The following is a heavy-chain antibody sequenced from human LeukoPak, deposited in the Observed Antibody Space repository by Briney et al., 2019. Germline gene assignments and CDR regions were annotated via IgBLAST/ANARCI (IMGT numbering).Heavy chain of an antibody. CDR3: ARDRHPRGCGSGSYPDF. D-gene: IGHD3-10*01. J-gene: IGHJ4*02. CDR1: GFTFSSYS. V-gene: IGHV3-7*03. Sequence: GGSLRLSCEASGFTFSSYSMSWVRRAPGKGLEWVANINQDGSEKYYVDSVKGRFTISKDNAKNSLYLQMNSLRAEDTAVYYCARDRHPRGCGSGSYPDFWGQGTLVTVSS. CDR2: INQDGSEK.